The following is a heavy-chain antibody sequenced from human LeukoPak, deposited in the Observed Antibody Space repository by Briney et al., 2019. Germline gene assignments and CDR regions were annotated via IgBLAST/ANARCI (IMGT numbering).Heavy chain of an antibody. V-gene: IGHV1-69*04. CDR1: GGTFSSYA. D-gene: IGHD3-10*01. CDR2: IIPILGIA. Sequence: SVKVSCKASGGTFSSYAISWVRQAPGQGLEWMGRIIPILGIANYAQKFQGRVTITADKSTSTAYMELSSLRAEDTAVYYCAKDYAGYYGSGSYYYWGQGTLVTVSS. CDR3: AKDYAGYYGSGSYYY. J-gene: IGHJ4*02.